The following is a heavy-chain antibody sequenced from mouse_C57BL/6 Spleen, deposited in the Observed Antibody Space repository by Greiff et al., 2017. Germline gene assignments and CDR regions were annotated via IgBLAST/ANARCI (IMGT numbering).Heavy chain of an antibody. D-gene: IGHD2-3*01. CDR2: INPYNGGT. J-gene: IGHJ4*01. CDR3: ARSKDGYPYYAMDY. V-gene: IGHV1-19*01. Sequence: EVQLQQSGPVLVKPGASVKMSCKASGYTFTDYYMNWVKQSHGKSLEWIGVINPYNGGTSYNQKFKGKATLTVDKSSSTAYMELNSLTSEDSAVYYCARSKDGYPYYAMDYWGQGTSVTVSS. CDR1: GYTFTDYY.